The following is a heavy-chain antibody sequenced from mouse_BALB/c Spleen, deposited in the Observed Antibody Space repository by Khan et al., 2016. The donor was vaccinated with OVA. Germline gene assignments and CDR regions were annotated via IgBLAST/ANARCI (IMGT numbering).Heavy chain of an antibody. Sequence: QVQLQQSGAELVKPGASVKLSCKTSGYTFTNYWIQWVKQRPGQGLGWIGEIFPGTGTTYYNENFKAKATLTIVTSSSTAYMQLSSLTSDDSAVYFCARGYFGNYEFAYWGQGTLDTVSA. CDR3: ARGYFGNYEFAY. V-gene: IGHV1S132*01. D-gene: IGHD2-1*01. CDR1: GYTFTNYW. CDR2: IFPGTGTT. J-gene: IGHJ3*01.